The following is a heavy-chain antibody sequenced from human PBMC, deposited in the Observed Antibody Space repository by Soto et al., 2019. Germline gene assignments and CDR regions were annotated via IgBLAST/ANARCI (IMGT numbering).Heavy chain of an antibody. V-gene: IGHV4-61*01. CDR3: ARIVVGATVDL. CDR2: ISYTGDT. Sequence: PSETLSLTCIFSGDSVSSDSSFWTWIGHPPGKGLKWMAYISYTGDTNYNPSLNSRVTISVDTSRNQFSLTLTSVTAADTAVYFCARIVVGATVDLWGQGSLVTVSS. D-gene: IGHD1-26*01. J-gene: IGHJ5*02. CDR1: GDSVSSDSSF.